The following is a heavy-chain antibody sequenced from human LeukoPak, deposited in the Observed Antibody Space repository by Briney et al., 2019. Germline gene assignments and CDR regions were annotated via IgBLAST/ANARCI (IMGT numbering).Heavy chain of an antibody. V-gene: IGHV3-74*01. CDR1: GFTFSSYW. CDR2: INSDGSST. CDR3: ARVWHYYDSSGYYFDY. Sequence: GGSLRLSCAASGFTFSSYWMHWVRQAPGKGLVWVSRINSDGSSTSYADSVEGRFTISRDNAKNTLYLQMNSLRAEDTAVYYCARVWHYYDSSGYYFDYWGQGTLVTVSS. D-gene: IGHD3-22*01. J-gene: IGHJ4*02.